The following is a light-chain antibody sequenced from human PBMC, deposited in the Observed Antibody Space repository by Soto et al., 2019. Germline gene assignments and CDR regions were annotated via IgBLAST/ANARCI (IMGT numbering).Light chain of an antibody. CDR3: QQYGSSPRT. V-gene: IGKV3-20*01. CDR1: QNIYSSY. J-gene: IGKJ1*01. CDR2: AAS. Sequence: EIVLTQSPGTLSLSPGERATLSCRASQNIYSSYLAWYQQKPGQAPRLLIYAASSRATGIPDRFSGSGSGTDLTLTISRLETEDFAVYYCQQYGSSPRTFGQGTKVEIK.